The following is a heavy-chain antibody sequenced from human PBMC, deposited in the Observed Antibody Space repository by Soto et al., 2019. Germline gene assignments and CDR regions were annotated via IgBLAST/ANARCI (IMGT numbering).Heavy chain of an antibody. D-gene: IGHD1-26*01. Sequence: SETLSLTCTVSGGSISSSSYYWGWIRQPPGKGLEWIGSIYYSGSTYYNPSLKSRVTISVDTSKNQFSLKLSSVTAADTAVYYCARARNWQWELPGTFDYWGQGTLVTVSS. CDR2: IYYSGST. J-gene: IGHJ4*02. CDR1: GGSISSSSYY. V-gene: IGHV4-39*01. CDR3: ARARNWQWELPGTFDY.